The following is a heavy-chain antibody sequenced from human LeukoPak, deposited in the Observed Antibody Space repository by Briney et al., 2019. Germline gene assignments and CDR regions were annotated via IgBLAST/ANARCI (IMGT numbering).Heavy chain of an antibody. CDR2: IIYSSGNT. CDR3: AKDGTGCGGDCYSDY. J-gene: IGHJ4*02. D-gene: IGHD2-21*02. CDR1: GFTFSAYC. V-gene: IGHV3-23*01. Sequence: GESLRLSCAASGFTFSAYCMSWFRQAPGEGLEWVSAIIYSSGNTYYADSVKGRFTNSRDNSKNTLYLHMNSLEAEDTGLYYCAKDGTGCGGDCYSDYWGQGTLVTVSS.